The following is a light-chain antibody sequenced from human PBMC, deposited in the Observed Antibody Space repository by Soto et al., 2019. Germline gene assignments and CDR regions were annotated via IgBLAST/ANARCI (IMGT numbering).Light chain of an antibody. J-gene: IGLJ2*01. CDR2: GNS. V-gene: IGLV1-40*01. Sequence: QPVLTQPPSVSGAPGQRVTISCTGSSSNIGAGYDVHWYQQLPGTAPKLIIYGNSNRPSGVPDRFSGSKSGTSASLAITGLQAEDEADYYCQSYDSSLSGRGVFGGGTKLTVL. CDR3: QSYDSSLSGRGV. CDR1: SSNIGAGYD.